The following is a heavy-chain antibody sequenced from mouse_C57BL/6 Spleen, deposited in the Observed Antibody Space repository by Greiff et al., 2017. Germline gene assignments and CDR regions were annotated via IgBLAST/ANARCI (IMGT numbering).Heavy chain of an antibody. CDR2: ILPGSGST. CDR3: ARDGSGYDGAWFAY. CDR1: GYTFTGYW. V-gene: IGHV1-9*01. D-gene: IGHD2-2*01. J-gene: IGHJ3*01. Sequence: QVQLQQSGAELMKPGASVKLSCKATGYTFTGYWIEWVKQRPGHGLEWIGEILPGSGSTNYNEKFKGKATFTADTASNKAYMQISSLTTEDSAIYYCARDGSGYDGAWFAYWCQGTLVTVSA.